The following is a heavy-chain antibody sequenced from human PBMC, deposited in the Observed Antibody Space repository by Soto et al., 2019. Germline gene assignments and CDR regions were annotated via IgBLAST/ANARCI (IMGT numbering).Heavy chain of an antibody. D-gene: IGHD2-21*01. V-gene: IGHV1-18*01. Sequence: QVQLVQSGAEVKKAGASVKVSCKASGYTFSSYGISWVRQAPGQGLEWMGWISDYNGNTHYAQKFQGRLIMTTETSAKTAYMELRSLRSEDPAVYFCAREGCYSVSGTNSPPRYYGMDVWGQGTTVTVSS. CDR2: ISDYNGNT. J-gene: IGHJ6*02. CDR3: AREGCYSVSGTNSPPRYYGMDV. CDR1: GYTFSSYG.